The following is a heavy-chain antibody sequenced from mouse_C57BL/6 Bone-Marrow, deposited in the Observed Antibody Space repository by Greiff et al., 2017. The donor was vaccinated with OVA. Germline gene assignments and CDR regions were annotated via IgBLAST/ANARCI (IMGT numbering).Heavy chain of an antibody. CDR1: GFTIQDDY. Sequence: EVQLQQSGAELVRPGASVKLSCTASGFTIQDDYMHWVKQRPDQGLEWIGWIDPENGDTEYASKVQGKATITADTSSNTAYLQLSSLTSEDTAVYYCTRYCDVWGTGTTVTVSS. V-gene: IGHV14-4*01. CDR3: TRYCDV. CDR2: IDPENGDT. J-gene: IGHJ1*03.